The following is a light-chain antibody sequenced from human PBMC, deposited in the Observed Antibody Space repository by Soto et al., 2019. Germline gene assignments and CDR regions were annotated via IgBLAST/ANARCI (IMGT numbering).Light chain of an antibody. J-gene: IGKJ2*01. Sequence: EIVMTQSPATVSVSPGERATLSCRASQSVSSKLAWYQQKPGQPPRLLIFDASARATGVPDRFSGRGSGTEFILTISRLQSEDFAVYYCQQYNDWPPYTFGQGPRWIS. V-gene: IGKV3-15*01. CDR2: DAS. CDR1: QSVSSK. CDR3: QQYNDWPPYT.